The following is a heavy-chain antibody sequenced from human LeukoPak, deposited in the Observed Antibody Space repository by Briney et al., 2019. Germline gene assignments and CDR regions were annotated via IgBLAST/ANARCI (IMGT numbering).Heavy chain of an antibody. Sequence: GRSLRLSCAASGFTFSSYAMHWVRQAPGKGLEWVAVISYDGSNKYYADSVKGRFTISRDNSKNTLYLQMNSLRAEDTAVYYCARDDGRSLFDYWGQGTLVTVSS. CDR1: GFTFSSYA. J-gene: IGHJ4*02. D-gene: IGHD1-26*01. CDR2: ISYDGSNK. V-gene: IGHV3-30*04. CDR3: ARDDGRSLFDY.